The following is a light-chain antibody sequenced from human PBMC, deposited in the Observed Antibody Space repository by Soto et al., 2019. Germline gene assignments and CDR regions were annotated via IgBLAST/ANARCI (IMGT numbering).Light chain of an antibody. CDR3: QQYKGWPT. CDR1: QSINTN. Sequence: IVITQSPSTLSVSPGEGATLSCRASQSINTNLAWYQQKPGQAPRLLIYGASTRATGIPVRFSGSGSGTEFTLTISSLLSEDFAVYYCQQYKGWPTFGQGTNVDI. J-gene: IGKJ1*01. CDR2: GAS. V-gene: IGKV3-15*01.